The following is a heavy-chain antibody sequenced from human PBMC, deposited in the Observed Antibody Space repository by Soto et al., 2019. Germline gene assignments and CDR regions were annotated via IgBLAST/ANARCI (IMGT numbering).Heavy chain of an antibody. CDR3: ARAVAGNPPFDY. Sequence: ASVKVSCKASGYTFTSYAMHWVRQAPGQRLEWMGWINAGNGNTKYSQKFQGRVTITRDTSASTAYMGLSSLRSEDTAVYYCARAVAGNPPFDYWGQGTLVTVSS. CDR1: GYTFTSYA. V-gene: IGHV1-3*01. CDR2: INAGNGNT. J-gene: IGHJ4*02. D-gene: IGHD6-19*01.